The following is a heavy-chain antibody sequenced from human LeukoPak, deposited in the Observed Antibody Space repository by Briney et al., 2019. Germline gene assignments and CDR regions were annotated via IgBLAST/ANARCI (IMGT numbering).Heavy chain of an antibody. CDR2: IYYSGST. V-gene: IGHV4-59*12. CDR3: ARRVRGCYWTH. J-gene: IGHJ4*02. CDR1: GGSISSYY. D-gene: IGHD2-15*01. Sequence: PSETLSLTCTVSGGSISSYYWSWIRQPPGKGLEWIGYIYYSGSTNYNPSLKSRVTISIDTSKNQFPLKLSSVTAADTAVYYCARRVRGCYWTHWGQGTLVTVSS.